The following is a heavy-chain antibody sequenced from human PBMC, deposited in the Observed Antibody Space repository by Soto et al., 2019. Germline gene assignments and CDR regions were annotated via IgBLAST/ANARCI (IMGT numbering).Heavy chain of an antibody. CDR1: GGSISSYY. CDR3: ARGDSYFDY. Sequence: SETLSLTCTVSGGSISSYYWSWIRQPPGKGLEWIGYIYYSGSTNYNPSLKSRVTISVDTSKNQFSLKLSSVTAADTAVYYCARGDSYFDYWGQGTLVTVSS. V-gene: IGHV4-59*01. CDR2: IYYSGST. J-gene: IGHJ4*02.